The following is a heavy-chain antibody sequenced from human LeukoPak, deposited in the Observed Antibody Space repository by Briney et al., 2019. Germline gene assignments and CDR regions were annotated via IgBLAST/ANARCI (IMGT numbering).Heavy chain of an antibody. J-gene: IGHJ4*02. CDR2: IYYSGST. Sequence: SSETLSLTCTVSGGSISSGGYYWSWIRRHPGKGLEWIGYIYYSGSTYYNPSLKSRVTISVDTSKNQFSLKLSSVTAADTAVYYCARDHYSSGWYYFDYWGQGTLVTVSS. CDR1: GGSISSGGYY. D-gene: IGHD6-19*01. CDR3: ARDHYSSGWYYFDY. V-gene: IGHV4-31*03.